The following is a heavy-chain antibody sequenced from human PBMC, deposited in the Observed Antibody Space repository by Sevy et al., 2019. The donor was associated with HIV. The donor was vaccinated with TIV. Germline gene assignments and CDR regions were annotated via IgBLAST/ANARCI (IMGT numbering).Heavy chain of an antibody. V-gene: IGHV1-24*01. J-gene: IGHJ4*02. Sequence: ASVKVSCKVSGKTLTQLSMHWVRQAPGKGLEWMGSYDPEDDKRIYAQKFQGRVTMTEDTSTDTAYMELRILRSEDTAVYYCATTKDYYASSGSPFDYWGQGTLVTVSS. CDR1: GKTLTQLS. CDR2: YDPEDDKR. D-gene: IGHD3-22*01. CDR3: ATTKDYYASSGSPFDY.